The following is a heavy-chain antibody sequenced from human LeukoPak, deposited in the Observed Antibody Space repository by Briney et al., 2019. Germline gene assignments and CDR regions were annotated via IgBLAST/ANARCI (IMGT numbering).Heavy chain of an antibody. J-gene: IGHJ4*02. CDR1: GFTFSSYA. CDR2: ISTSGGRS. V-gene: IGHV3-23*01. Sequence: GESLRLSCAASGFTFSSYAMSWVRQAPGKGLEGVSGISTSGGRSSYADSVKGRFTISRDNPRNTLYMQMNSLRAEDTALYYCAIMHPYYDGSGYWVQWGRGTVVTVSS. CDR3: AIMHPYYDGSGYWVQ. D-gene: IGHD3-22*01.